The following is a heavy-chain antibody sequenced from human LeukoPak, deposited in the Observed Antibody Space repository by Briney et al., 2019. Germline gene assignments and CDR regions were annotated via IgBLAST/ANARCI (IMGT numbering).Heavy chain of an antibody. D-gene: IGHD3-22*01. Sequence: GGSLRLSCAASGFTFSSYWMHWVRQAPGKGLVWVSRINSDGSSTSYADSVKGRFTVSRDNTKNTLYLQMNSLRAEDTAVYYCARVFYYDSKGYWGQGTLVTVSS. CDR1: GFTFSSYW. CDR2: INSDGSST. J-gene: IGHJ4*02. V-gene: IGHV3-74*01. CDR3: ARVFYYDSKGY.